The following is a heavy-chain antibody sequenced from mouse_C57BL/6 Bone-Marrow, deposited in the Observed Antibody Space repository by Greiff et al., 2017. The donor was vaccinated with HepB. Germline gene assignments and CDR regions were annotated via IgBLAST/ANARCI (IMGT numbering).Heavy chain of an antibody. CDR2: IYPRSGNT. Sequence: VQLQQSGAELARPGASVKLSCKASGYTFTSYGISWVKQSTGQGLEWIGEIYPRSGNTYYNEKFKGKATLTADKSSSTAYMELRSLTSEDSAVYFCARAYDGYPYYYAMDYWGQGTSVTVSS. D-gene: IGHD2-3*01. CDR3: ARAYDGYPYYYAMDY. CDR1: GYTFTSYG. J-gene: IGHJ4*01. V-gene: IGHV1-81*01.